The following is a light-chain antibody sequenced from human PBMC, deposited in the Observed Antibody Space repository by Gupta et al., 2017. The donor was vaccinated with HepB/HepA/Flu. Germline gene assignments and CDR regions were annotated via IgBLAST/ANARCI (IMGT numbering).Light chain of an antibody. CDR2: DNN. CDR1: SSNIGNNY. CDR3: GTWDSSLSAGVV. V-gene: IGLV1-51*01. Sequence: QSVSTQPPSVSPAPRQQVTIACAGRSSNIGNNYVSWYQQLPETAPKLLIYDNNKRPSGIPDRFSGSKSGTSATLGITGLQTGDEADYYCGTWDSSLSAGVVFGGGTKLTVL. J-gene: IGLJ2*01.